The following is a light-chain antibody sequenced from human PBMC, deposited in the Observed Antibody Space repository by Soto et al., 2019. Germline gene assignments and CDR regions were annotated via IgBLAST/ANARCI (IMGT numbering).Light chain of an antibody. CDR1: QTISSW. CDR3: QQYNSYKT. CDR2: DAS. V-gene: IGKV1-5*01. J-gene: IGKJ1*01. Sequence: DIQMTQAPFTLSGSVVGKVNNTFRASQTISSWLAWYQQKPGKAPKLLIYDASSLESGVPSRFSGSGSGTEFTLTISSLQPDDFATYYCQQYNSYKTFGQGTKVDIK.